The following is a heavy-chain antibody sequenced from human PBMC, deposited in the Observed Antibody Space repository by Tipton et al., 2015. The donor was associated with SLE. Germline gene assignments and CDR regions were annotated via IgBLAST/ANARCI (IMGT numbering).Heavy chain of an antibody. CDR1: GFTFDDYA. J-gene: IGHJ5*02. Sequence: SLRLSCAASGFTFDDYAMHWVRQAPGKGLEWVSGISWNSSSIGYADSVKGRFTISRDNAKNSLYLQMNSLRAEDTALYYCAKDRRSSIAALWFDPWGQGTLVTVSS. CDR2: ISWNSSSI. CDR3: AKDRRSSIAALWFDP. V-gene: IGHV3-9*01. D-gene: IGHD6-6*01.